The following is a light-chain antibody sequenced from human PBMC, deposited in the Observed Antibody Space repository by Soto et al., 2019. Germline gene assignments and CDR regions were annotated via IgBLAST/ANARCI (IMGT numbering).Light chain of an antibody. V-gene: IGKV3-11*01. CDR2: DAS. Sequence: EIVLTQSPATLSLSPGGRATLSCRSSYTVSTYLSWYQQKPGQAPRLLIYDASNRATGIPARFRGSGSGTDFTLTISSLETEDFAVYYCQQRVNWPRWTFGQGTKVDI. CDR1: YTVSTY. CDR3: QQRVNWPRWT. J-gene: IGKJ1*01.